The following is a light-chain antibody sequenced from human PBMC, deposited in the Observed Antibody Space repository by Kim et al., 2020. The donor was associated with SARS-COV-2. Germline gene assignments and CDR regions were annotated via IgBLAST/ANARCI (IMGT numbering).Light chain of an antibody. J-gene: IGKJ2*01. Sequence: SLSPGDSATLSCRASQSISNSYLAWYQQKPGQAPRLLIYGASSRATGIPDRFSGSGSGTDFTLTISRLEPEDFAVYYCQQYGYAYTFGQGTKLEI. CDR2: GAS. CDR3: QQYGYAYT. V-gene: IGKV3-20*01. CDR1: QSISNSY.